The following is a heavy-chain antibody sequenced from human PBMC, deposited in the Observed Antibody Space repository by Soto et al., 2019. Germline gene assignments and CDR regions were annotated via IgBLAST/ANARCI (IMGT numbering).Heavy chain of an antibody. CDR3: ARSLAAPNWFDP. CDR1: GYTFTSYA. D-gene: IGHD6-6*01. Sequence: AASVKVSCKASGYTFTSYAMHWVRQAPGQRLEWMGWINAGNGNTKYSQKFQGRVTITRDTSASTAYMELSSLRSEDTAVYYCARSLAAPNWFDPWGQGTLVTVSS. V-gene: IGHV1-3*01. J-gene: IGHJ5*02. CDR2: INAGNGNT.